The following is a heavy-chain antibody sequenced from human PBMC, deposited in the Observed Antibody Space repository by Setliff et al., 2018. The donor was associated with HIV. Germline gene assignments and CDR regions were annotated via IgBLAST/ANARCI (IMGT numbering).Heavy chain of an antibody. V-gene: IGHV3-74*01. CDR2: VNSDGSSK. D-gene: IGHD5-12*01. J-gene: IGHJ4*02. Sequence: PGGSLRLSCAANGFTFDRYWMHWVRQAPGKGLVWVSRVNSDGSSKTYADSVKDRFTISRDNAKNTLYLQMNSLRAEDTGVYYCHSGYDTEEQSYFDYWGQGTLVTVSS. CDR3: HSGYDTEEQSYFDY. CDR1: GFTFDRYW.